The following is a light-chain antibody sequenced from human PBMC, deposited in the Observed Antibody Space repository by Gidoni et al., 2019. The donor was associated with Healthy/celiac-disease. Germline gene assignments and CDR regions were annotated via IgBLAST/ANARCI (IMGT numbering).Light chain of an antibody. J-gene: IGLJ1*01. V-gene: IGLV3-21*02. Sequence: SYVLTQPPSVAVAPGQTARITCGGNNIGSKSVHWYQQKPGQAPVLVVYDDSDRPSGIPEPFSGSNSGNTATLTISRVEAGDEADYYCQVWDSSSDHNYVFGTGTKVTVL. CDR2: DDS. CDR3: QVWDSSSDHNYV. CDR1: NIGSKS.